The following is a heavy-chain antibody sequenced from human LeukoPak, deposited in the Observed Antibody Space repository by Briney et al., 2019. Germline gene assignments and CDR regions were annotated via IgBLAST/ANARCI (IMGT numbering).Heavy chain of an antibody. CDR2: IYYSGST. V-gene: IGHV4-59*01. J-gene: IGHJ3*02. CDR1: GGSISSYY. Sequence: PSETLSLTCTVSGGSISSYYWNWIRQPPGKGLEWIGYIYYSGSTNYNPSLKSRVTISVDTSKNQFSLKLSSVTAADTAVYYCARGGRGYTYAPDAFDIWGQGTMVPVSS. D-gene: IGHD5-18*01. CDR3: ARGGRGYTYAPDAFDI.